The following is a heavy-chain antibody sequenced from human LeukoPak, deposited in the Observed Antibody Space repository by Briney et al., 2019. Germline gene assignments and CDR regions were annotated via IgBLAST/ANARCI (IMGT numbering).Heavy chain of an antibody. D-gene: IGHD3-16*01. V-gene: IGHV1-2*02. J-gene: IGHJ4*02. CDR1: GYTFTGYY. CDR3: ARDPPVEPPAATADDYVWGSSDY. CDR2: INPNSGGT. Sequence: ASVKVSCKASGYTFTGYYMHWVRQAPGQGLEWMGWINPNSGGTNYAQKFQGRVTMTRDTSISTAYMELSRLRSDHTAVYYCARDPPVEPPAATADDYVWGSSDYWGQGTLVTVSS.